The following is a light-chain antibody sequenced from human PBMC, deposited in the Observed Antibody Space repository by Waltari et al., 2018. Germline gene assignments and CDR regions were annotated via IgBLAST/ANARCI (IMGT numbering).Light chain of an antibody. Sequence: GRASQSVSRYLAWYQLRPGQAPRLLIYHTSIRATGIPDRFSGSGSGTDFTLTINRLEPEDFAVYYCQKYDSLPATFGQGTKVEIK. V-gene: IGKV3-20*01. CDR3: QKYDSLPAT. J-gene: IGKJ1*01. CDR1: QSVSRY. CDR2: HTS.